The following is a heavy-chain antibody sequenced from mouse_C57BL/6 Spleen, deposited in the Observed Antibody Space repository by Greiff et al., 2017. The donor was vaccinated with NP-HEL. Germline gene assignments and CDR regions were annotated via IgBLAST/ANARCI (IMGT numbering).Heavy chain of an antibody. V-gene: IGHV1-18*01. CDR3: AREASSNYGFWFAY. Sequence: EVHLVESGPELVKPGASVKIPCKASGYTFTDYNMDWVKQSHGKSLEWIGDINPNNGGTIYNQKFKGKATLTVDKSSSTAYMELRSLTSEDTAVYYCAREASSNYGFWFAYWGQGTLVTVSA. CDR1: GYTFTDYN. CDR2: INPNNGGT. J-gene: IGHJ3*01. D-gene: IGHD2-5*01.